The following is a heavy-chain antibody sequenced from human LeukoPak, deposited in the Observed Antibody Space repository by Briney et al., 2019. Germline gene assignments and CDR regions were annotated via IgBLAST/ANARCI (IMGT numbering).Heavy chain of an antibody. CDR2: INHSGST. D-gene: IGHD2-2*01. V-gene: IGHV4-34*01. Sequence: SETLSLTCAVYGGSFSGYYWSWIRQPPGKGLEWIGEINHSGSTNYNPSLKSRVTISVDTSKNQFSLKLSSVTAADTAVYYCARAHRYCSSTSCHPPAGYYYYYMDVWGKGTTVTVSS. J-gene: IGHJ6*03. CDR3: ARAHRYCSSTSCHPPAGYYYYYMDV. CDR1: GGSFSGYY.